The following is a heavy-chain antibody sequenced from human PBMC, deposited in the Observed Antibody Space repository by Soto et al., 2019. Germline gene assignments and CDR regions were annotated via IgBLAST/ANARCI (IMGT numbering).Heavy chain of an antibody. V-gene: IGHV4-34*01. D-gene: IGHD4-17*01. Sequence: SETLSLTCSIYGGSFSGYYWSWIRQPPGKGLEWIGEINHSGNTNYNPSLKSRVTISVDTSNNQFSLKLNSVTAADTAVYFCARGRLRWRYFDYWAREPWSPSPQ. CDR1: GGSFSGYY. CDR2: INHSGNT. CDR3: ARGRLRWRYFDY. J-gene: IGHJ4*02.